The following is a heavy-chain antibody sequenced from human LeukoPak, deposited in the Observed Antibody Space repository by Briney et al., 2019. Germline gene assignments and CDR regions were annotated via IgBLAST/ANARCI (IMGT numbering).Heavy chain of an antibody. CDR3: ARAHSTSYYFDY. CDR1: GFTLSSYS. D-gene: IGHD2-2*01. CDR2: ISSSSSYI. V-gene: IGHV3-21*01. Sequence: GGSLRLSCAASGFTLSSYSMNWVRQAPGKGLEWVSSISSSSSYIYYADSVKGRFTISRDNAKNSLYLQMNSLRAEDTAVYYCARAHSTSYYFDYWGQGTLVTVSS. J-gene: IGHJ4*02.